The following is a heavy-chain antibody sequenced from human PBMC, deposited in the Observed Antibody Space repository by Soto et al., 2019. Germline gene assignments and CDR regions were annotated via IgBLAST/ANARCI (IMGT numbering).Heavy chain of an antibody. CDR2: ISYDGSNK. J-gene: IGHJ4*02. CDR1: GFTFSSYG. D-gene: IGHD2-15*01. CDR3: AKDEIVVVVAALDY. Sequence: VQLVESGGGVVQPGRSLRLSCAASGFTFSSYGMHWVRQAPGKGLEWVAVISYDGSNKYYADSVKGRFTISRDNSKNTLYLQMNSLRAEDTAVYYCAKDEIVVVVAALDYWGQGTLVTVSS. V-gene: IGHV3-30*18.